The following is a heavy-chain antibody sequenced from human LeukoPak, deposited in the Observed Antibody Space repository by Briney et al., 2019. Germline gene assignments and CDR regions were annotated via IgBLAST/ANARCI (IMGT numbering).Heavy chain of an antibody. V-gene: IGHV3-7*01. CDR2: IKEDGSES. J-gene: IGHJ4*02. Sequence: GGSLRLSCAASAFPFSNYWMNWVRQAPGKGREWVANIKEDGSESNYVDSGKGRFTISRDNAGSSLYLQMNNLRSEDTAIYYCARGRRYNGNWYYFDYWGQGTLVTVSS. D-gene: IGHD1-14*01. CDR1: AFPFSNYW. CDR3: ARGRRYNGNWYYFDY.